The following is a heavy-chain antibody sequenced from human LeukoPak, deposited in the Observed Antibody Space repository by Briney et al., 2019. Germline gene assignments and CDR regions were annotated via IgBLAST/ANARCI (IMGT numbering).Heavy chain of an antibody. CDR1: GYTFTGYY. Sequence: ASVKVSCKASGYTFTGYYMHWVRQAPGQGLEWMGWISPNSGGTNYAQKFQGRVTMTGDTSISTAYMELSRLRSDDTAVYYCARDRGSSWSRSKLKYSMDVWGQGTTVTVSS. D-gene: IGHD6-13*01. V-gene: IGHV1-2*02. CDR2: ISPNSGGT. J-gene: IGHJ6*02. CDR3: ARDRGSSWSRSKLKYSMDV.